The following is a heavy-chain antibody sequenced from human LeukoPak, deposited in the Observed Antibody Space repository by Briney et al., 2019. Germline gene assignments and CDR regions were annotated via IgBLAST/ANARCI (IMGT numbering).Heavy chain of an antibody. D-gene: IGHD5-12*01. CDR1: GFTFTSYA. CDR3: ARAGGYDYVDYYYGMDV. CDR2: ISGSGSSI. J-gene: IGHJ6*02. V-gene: IGHV3-23*01. Sequence: GGSLRLSCAASGFTFTSYAMSWVRQSPGKGLEWVGAISGSGSSIYYADSVKGRFTISRENAKNSLYLQMSSLRAGDTAVYYCARAGGYDYVDYYYGMDVWGQGTTVTVSS.